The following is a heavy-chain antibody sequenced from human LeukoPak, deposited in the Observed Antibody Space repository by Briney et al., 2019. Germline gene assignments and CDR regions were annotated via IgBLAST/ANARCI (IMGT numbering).Heavy chain of an antibody. Sequence: SETLSVTCTVSGGSISSYYWSWIRQPAGKGLDWIGRIYSSGSTNYNPSLKSRVSMSVDTSRNQFSLKLSFVTAADTAVYYCARAYCSGGSCYSGFDYWGQGTMVAVSS. CDR1: GGSISSYY. V-gene: IGHV4-4*07. CDR3: ARAYCSGGSCYSGFDY. J-gene: IGHJ4*02. CDR2: IYSSGST. D-gene: IGHD2-15*01.